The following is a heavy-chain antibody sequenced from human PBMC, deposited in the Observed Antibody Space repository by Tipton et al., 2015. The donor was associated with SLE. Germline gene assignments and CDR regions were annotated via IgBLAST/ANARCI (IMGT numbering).Heavy chain of an antibody. CDR2: IYPDDSNT. CDR1: GYSLTNYW. V-gene: IGHV5-51*03. D-gene: IGHD5-24*01. Sequence: VQLVQSGAEVKKPGESLRISCEGSGYSLTNYWIAWVRQMPGKGLEWMGIIYPDDSNTKYSPSFQGQVTISADKSINTAYLQWSSLKASDTAIYYCASPRRGGYNYRAFDIWGQGTMVTVSS. CDR3: ASPRRGGYNYRAFDI. J-gene: IGHJ3*02.